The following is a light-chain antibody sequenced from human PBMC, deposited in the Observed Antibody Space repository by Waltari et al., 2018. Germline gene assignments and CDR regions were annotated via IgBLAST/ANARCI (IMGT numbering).Light chain of an antibody. CDR2: SIS. Sequence: EIVLMQSPATLSSSPGESATLSCRASHSISNNFLAWYQQRPGQSPRLLLYSISNRAPGISDRFWGSGSGTDFTLTISRLEPEDFAVYYCQQYGDSPITFGQGTRLDI. CDR1: HSISNNF. V-gene: IGKV3-20*01. J-gene: IGKJ5*01. CDR3: QQYGDSPIT.